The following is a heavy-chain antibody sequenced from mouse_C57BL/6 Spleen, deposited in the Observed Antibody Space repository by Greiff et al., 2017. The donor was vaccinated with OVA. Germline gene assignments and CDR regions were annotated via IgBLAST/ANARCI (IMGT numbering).Heavy chain of an antibody. Sequence: QVQLKESGAELVRPGASVTLSCKASGYTFTDYEMHWVKQTPVHGLEWIGAIDPETGGTAYNQKFKGKAILTADKSSSTAYMWLRSLTSEDSPVYYCTRFWYYGSSPYYFDYWGQGTTLPVSS. CDR2: IDPETGGT. CDR1: GYTFTDYE. D-gene: IGHD1-1*01. V-gene: IGHV1-15*01. J-gene: IGHJ2*01. CDR3: TRFWYYGSSPYYFDY.